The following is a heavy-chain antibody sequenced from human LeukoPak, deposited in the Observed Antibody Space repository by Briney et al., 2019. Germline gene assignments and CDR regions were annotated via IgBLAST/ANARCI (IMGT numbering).Heavy chain of an antibody. D-gene: IGHD3-22*01. CDR1: GFIVSDNY. CDR3: ARYHYDSSGYPYDCDH. CDR2: IYSGGST. V-gene: IGHV3-53*01. J-gene: IGHJ4*02. Sequence: GGSLRLSCAASGFIVSDNYMSWVRQAPGQGLEWVSVIYSGGSTYYADSVEGRFTISRDNSKNTVSLQLNSLRAEDTAVYYCARYHYDSSGYPYDCDHWGQGTLVTVSS.